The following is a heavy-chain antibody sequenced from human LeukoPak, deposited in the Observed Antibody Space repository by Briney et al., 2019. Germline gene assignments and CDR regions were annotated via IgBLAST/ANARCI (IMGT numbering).Heavy chain of an antibody. D-gene: IGHD3-22*01. CDR1: GGSISSSSYY. J-gene: IGHJ5*02. Sequence: SETLSLTCTVSGGSISSSSYYWGWIRQPPGKGLEWIGSIYYSGSTYYNPPLKSRVTISVDTSKNQFSLKLSSVTAADTAVYYCARVSYYDSSGYNWFDAWGQGTLVTVSS. CDR2: IYYSGST. CDR3: ARVSYYDSSGYNWFDA. V-gene: IGHV4-39*07.